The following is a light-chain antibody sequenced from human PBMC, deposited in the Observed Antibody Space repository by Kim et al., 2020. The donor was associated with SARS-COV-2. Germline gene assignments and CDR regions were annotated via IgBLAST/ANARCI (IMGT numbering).Light chain of an antibody. Sequence: DIQMTQSPSSLPASVGDRVTIACRASQSLGTYLNWYQQKPGKAPKLLLYAASSLQSWVPSRFSGSGSGTDFTLTISSLQPEDFATYFCLQGHTTPFLIFGGGTNLEI. CDR2: AAS. J-gene: IGKJ4*01. CDR1: QSLGTY. V-gene: IGKV1-39*01. CDR3: LQGHTTPFLI.